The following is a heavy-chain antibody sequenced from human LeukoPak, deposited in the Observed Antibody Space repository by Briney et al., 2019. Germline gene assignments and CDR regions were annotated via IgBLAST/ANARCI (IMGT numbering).Heavy chain of an antibody. J-gene: IGHJ4*01. CDR1: GFTFSNSA. CDR2: LCGSGITA. V-gene: IGHV3-23*01. Sequence: GGSLRLSCAASGFTFSNSAMSWVRQAPGKGLEWVSTLCGSGITAYYADSVKGRFTISRDNSKNTLYLQMNSLRAEDTAVYYCAKGIYSSGWSYFDYWGHGTLVTVSS. D-gene: IGHD6-19*01. CDR3: AKGIYSSGWSYFDY.